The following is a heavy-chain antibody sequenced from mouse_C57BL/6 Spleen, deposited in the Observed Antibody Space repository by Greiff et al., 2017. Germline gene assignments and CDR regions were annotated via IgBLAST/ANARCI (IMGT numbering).Heavy chain of an antibody. J-gene: IGHJ1*03. Sequence: VHVKQSGPELVKPGASVKMSCKASGYTFTDYNMHWVKQSHGKSLEWIGYINPNNGGTSYNQKFKGKATLTVNKSSSTAYMELRSLTSEDSAVYYCARGGYFNWYFDVWGTGTTVTVSS. CDR3: ARGGYFNWYFDV. CDR2: INPNNGGT. CDR1: GYTFTDYN. D-gene: IGHD2-3*01. V-gene: IGHV1-22*01.